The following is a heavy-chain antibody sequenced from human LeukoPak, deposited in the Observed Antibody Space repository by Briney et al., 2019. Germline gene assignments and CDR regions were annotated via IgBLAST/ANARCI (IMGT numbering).Heavy chain of an antibody. CDR1: GFTFSSFS. Sequence: GGSLRLSCAASGFTFSSFSMNWVRQAPGKGLEWVSYISSSSSTIYYADSVKGRFTISRDNAKNSLYLQMNSLRAEDTAVYYCARGQLVRFFYYYMDVWGKGTTVTVSS. V-gene: IGHV3-48*01. D-gene: IGHD6-6*01. CDR3: ARGQLVRFFYYYMDV. J-gene: IGHJ6*03. CDR2: ISSSSSTI.